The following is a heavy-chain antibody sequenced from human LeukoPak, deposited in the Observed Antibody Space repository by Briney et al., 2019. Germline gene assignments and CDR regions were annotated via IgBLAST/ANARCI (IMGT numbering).Heavy chain of an antibody. CDR2: IIPIFGTA. J-gene: IGHJ4*02. V-gene: IGHV1-69*13. Sequence: ASVKVSCKASGGTFSSYAISWVRQAPGQGLEWMGGIIPIFGTANYAQKFQGRVTITADESTSTAYMELSSLRSEDTAVYYCARTAVYYYDSSGYVYWGQGTLVTVSS. D-gene: IGHD3-22*01. CDR3: ARTAVYYYDSSGYVY. CDR1: GGTFSSYA.